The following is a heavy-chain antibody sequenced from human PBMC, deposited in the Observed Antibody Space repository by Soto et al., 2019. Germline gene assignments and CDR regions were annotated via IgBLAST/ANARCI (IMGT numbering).Heavy chain of an antibody. CDR3: ARDLGYYASDGYFDY. CDR1: GFTFSDYY. Sequence: QVQLVESGGGLVKPGGSLRLSCAGSGFTFSDYYRSWIRQAPGKGLEWVSYISSSGNIIYYADSVKGRFTISRDNAKNSLYLQMNSLRAEDTAVYYCARDLGYYASDGYFDYWGQGTLVTVSS. D-gene: IGHD3-22*01. CDR2: ISSSGNII. V-gene: IGHV3-11*01. J-gene: IGHJ4*02.